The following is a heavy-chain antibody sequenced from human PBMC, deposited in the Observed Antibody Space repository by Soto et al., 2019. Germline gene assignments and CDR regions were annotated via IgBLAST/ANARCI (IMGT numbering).Heavy chain of an antibody. D-gene: IGHD2-21*01. J-gene: IGHJ6*03. CDR3: ARGCGGPGCYYKDV. CDR1: GFTFSNYA. CDR2: IWSDGSTK. Sequence: QEQLVESGGGVVQPGRSLRLSCAASGFTFSNYAMHWVRQAPGKGLEWVAIIWSDGSTKKYADSLKGRFTVSRDNSKNTLYLEMDSLRAEDTGVYYCARGCGGPGCYYKDVWGKGTKVTVSS. V-gene: IGHV3-33*01.